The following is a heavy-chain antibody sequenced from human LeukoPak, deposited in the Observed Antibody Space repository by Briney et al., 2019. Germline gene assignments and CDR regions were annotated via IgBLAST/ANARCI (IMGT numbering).Heavy chain of an antibody. V-gene: IGHV1-18*01. D-gene: IGHD6-19*01. CDR2: ISAYNGNT. CDR3: ARDASPWLVSFIWFDP. CDR1: GGTFSSYA. Sequence: ASVKVSCKASGGTFSSYAISWVRQAPGQGLEWMGWISAYNGNTNYAQKLQGRVTMTTDTSTSTAYMELRSLRSDDTAVYYCARDASPWLVSFIWFDPWGQGTLVTVSS. J-gene: IGHJ5*02.